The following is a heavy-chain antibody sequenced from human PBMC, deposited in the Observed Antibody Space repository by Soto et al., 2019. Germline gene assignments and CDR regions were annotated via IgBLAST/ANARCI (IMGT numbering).Heavy chain of an antibody. V-gene: IGHV1-69*06. CDR1: GGTFSSYA. CDR2: IIPSFGTA. J-gene: IGHJ6*02. D-gene: IGHD5-12*01. Sequence: RASVKVSCKASGGTFSSYAISWVRQAPGQGLEWMGGIIPSFGTANYAQKFQGRVTITADKSTSTAYMELSSLRSEDTAVYYCARVRDSGYDSYYYYYGMDVWGQGTTVTVSS. CDR3: ARVRDSGYDSYYYYYGMDV.